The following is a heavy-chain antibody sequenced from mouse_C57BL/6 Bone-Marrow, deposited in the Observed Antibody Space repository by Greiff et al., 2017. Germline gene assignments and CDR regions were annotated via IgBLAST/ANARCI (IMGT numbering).Heavy chain of an antibody. CDR1: GYTFTSYW. V-gene: IGHV1-74*01. CDR2: IHPSDSDT. Sequence: QVQLQQPGAELVKPGASVKVSCKASGYTFTSYWMHWVKQRPGQGLEWIGRIHPSDSDTNYNQKFKGKATLTVDKYSSTAYMQLSSLTSEDSAVYYCAIGDYYGSSLYGGQGTTLTVSS. CDR3: AIGDYYGSSLY. D-gene: IGHD1-1*01. J-gene: IGHJ2*01.